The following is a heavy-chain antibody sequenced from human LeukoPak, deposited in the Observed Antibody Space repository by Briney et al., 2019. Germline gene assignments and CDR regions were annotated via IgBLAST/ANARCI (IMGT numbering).Heavy chain of an antibody. J-gene: IGHJ4*02. Sequence: GGSLRLSCTASGFTFSSYTMNWVRQAPGKGLEWVSSISTSSSYIYYADSVKGRFTISRDNAKNSLYLQMNSLRAEDTALYYCARGRRDGYNFSYWGQGTLVTVSS. CDR2: ISTSSSYI. CDR1: GFTFSSYT. D-gene: IGHD5-24*01. CDR3: ARGRRDGYNFSY. V-gene: IGHV3-21*01.